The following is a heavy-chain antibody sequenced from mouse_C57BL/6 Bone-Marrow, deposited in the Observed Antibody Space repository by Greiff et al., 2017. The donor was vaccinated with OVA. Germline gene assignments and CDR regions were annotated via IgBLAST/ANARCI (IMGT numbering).Heavy chain of an antibody. CDR1: GYTFTDYE. V-gene: IGHV1-15*01. Sequence: QVQLQQSGAELVRPGASVTLSCKASGYTFTDYEMHWVKQTPVHGLEWIGAIDPETGGTAYNQKFKGKAILTADKSSSTAYMDLRSLTSEDSAVYYCTRPVIYCYGSSYLWYFDVWGTGTTVTVSS. D-gene: IGHD1-1*01. J-gene: IGHJ1*03. CDR2: IDPETGGT. CDR3: TRPVIYCYGSSYLWYFDV.